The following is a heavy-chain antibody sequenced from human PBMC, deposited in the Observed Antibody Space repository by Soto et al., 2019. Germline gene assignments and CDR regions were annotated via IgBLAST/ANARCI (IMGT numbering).Heavy chain of an antibody. CDR1: GYTFTGYY. J-gene: IGHJ6*02. CDR3: ARRIAARPLWSSGGMDV. V-gene: IGHV1-2*02. CDR2: INPNSGGT. Sequence: ASVKVSCKASGYTFTGYYMHWVRQAPGQGLEWMGWINPNSGGTNYAQKFQGRVTMTRDTSISTAYMELSRLRSDDTAVYYCARRIAARPLWSSGGMDVWGQGTTVTVSS. D-gene: IGHD6-6*01.